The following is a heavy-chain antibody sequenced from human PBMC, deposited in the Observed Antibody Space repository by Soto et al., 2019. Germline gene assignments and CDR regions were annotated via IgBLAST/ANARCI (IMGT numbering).Heavy chain of an antibody. CDR2: IHERGVT. CDR3: ARDPAGDYGH. J-gene: IGHJ4*02. CDR1: GGYVSDYY. Sequence: SETLSLTCNVSGGYVSDYYWSWIRQAPGKGLEWIGYIHERGVTNYNPSLKSRVTMSVDTSKNQFSLTLRSVHTADTAIYFCARDPAGDYGHWGRGTLVTVSS. D-gene: IGHD4-17*01. V-gene: IGHV4-59*02.